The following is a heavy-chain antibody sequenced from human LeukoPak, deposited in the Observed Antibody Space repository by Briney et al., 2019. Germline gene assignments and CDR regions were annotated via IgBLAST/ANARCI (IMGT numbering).Heavy chain of an antibody. V-gene: IGHV4-39*01. Sequence: SETLSPICTVSGGSITNNNYHWGWVRQPPGKGLEWIASIYYRGDSYYNPSLKSRLTISVDTSENQFSLKLSSVTASDTAMYFCTRLASGTPADYWGQGTLVTVSS. J-gene: IGHJ4*02. CDR2: IYYRGDS. D-gene: IGHD6-6*01. CDR1: GGSITNNNYH. CDR3: TRLASGTPADY.